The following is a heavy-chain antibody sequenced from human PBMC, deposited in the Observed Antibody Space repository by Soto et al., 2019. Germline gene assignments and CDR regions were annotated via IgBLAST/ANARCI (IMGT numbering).Heavy chain of an antibody. CDR2: ISYDGSNK. Sequence: GGSLRLSCAASGFPFSIYGMHLVRQSPGKGLEWVAVISYDGSNKYYADSVKGRFNISRDNSKNTLYLQMNSLRAEDTAVYYCAKTLKSGYSVKKPLQHWGQGTMVTVSS. J-gene: IGHJ1*01. CDR3: AKTLKSGYSVKKPLQH. V-gene: IGHV3-30*18. D-gene: IGHD6-13*01. CDR1: GFPFSIYG.